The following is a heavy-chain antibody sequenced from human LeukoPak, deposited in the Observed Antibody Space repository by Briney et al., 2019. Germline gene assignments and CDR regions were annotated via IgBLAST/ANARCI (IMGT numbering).Heavy chain of an antibody. V-gene: IGHV3-23*01. CDR1: GFTFSSYG. CDR2: ISGSGGST. CDR3: ARHSGSYNDY. D-gene: IGHD1-26*01. J-gene: IGHJ4*02. Sequence: GGSLRLSCAASGFTFSSYGIHWVRQAPGKGLEWVSGISGSGGSTYYADSVKGRFTISRDNSKNTLYLQMNSLRAEDTAVYYCARHSGSYNDYWGQGTLVTVSS.